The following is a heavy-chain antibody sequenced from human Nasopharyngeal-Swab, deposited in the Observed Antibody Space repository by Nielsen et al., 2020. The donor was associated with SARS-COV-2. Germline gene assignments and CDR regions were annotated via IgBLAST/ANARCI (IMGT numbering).Heavy chain of an antibody. D-gene: IGHD6-6*01. J-gene: IGHJ6*03. V-gene: IGHV3-7*01. CDR2: IKQDGSEK. Sequence: GESLKISCAASGFTFSSYWMSWVRQAPGKGLEWVANIKQDGSEKYYVGSVKGRFTISRDNAKNSLYLQMHSLRAEDTAVYYCARDIATSLWYYYFYMDVWGKGTTVTVSS. CDR3: ARDIATSLWYYYFYMDV. CDR1: GFTFSSYW.